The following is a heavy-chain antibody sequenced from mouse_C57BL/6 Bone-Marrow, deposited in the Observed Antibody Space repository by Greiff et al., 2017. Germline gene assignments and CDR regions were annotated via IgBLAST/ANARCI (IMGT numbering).Heavy chain of an antibody. D-gene: IGHD2-4*01. CDR3: ASPSYDYDEAY. V-gene: IGHV1-67*01. Sequence: QVQLQQSGPELVRPGVSVKISCKGSGYTFTDYAMHWVKQSHAKSLEWIGVISTYYGDASYNQKFKDKATMTVAKSSSTAYMELARLTSEDSAVYYCASPSYDYDEAYWGQGTLVTVSA. CDR2: ISTYYGDA. J-gene: IGHJ3*01. CDR1: GYTFTDYA.